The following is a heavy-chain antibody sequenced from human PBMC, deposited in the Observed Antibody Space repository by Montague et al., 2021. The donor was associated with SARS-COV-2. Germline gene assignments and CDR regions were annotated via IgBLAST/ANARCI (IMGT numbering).Heavy chain of an antibody. CDR3: ARDLRWGYYDILSGYYRPLDY. V-gene: IGHV3-48*04. CDR2: ISSSSSTI. Sequence: LRLSCAASGFTFSSYSMTWVRQAPGQGLEWVSYISSSSSTIYYADSVKGRFTISRDNAKNSLYLQMNSLRAEDTAVYYCARDLRWGYYDILSGYYRPLDYWGQGTLVTVSS. J-gene: IGHJ4*01. CDR1: GFTFSSYS. D-gene: IGHD3-9*01.